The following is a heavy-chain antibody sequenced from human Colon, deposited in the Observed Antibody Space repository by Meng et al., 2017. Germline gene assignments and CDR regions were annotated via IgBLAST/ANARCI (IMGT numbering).Heavy chain of an antibody. CDR3: ARTDCTAGICYQFDN. CDR2: IFYTGSA. J-gene: IGHJ4*02. CDR1: GLSIGTTGDY. V-gene: IGHV4-31*03. D-gene: IGHD2-8*02. Sequence: QVQLQESGLGLVKPSQALALTCNVSGLSIGTTGDYCTWIRQRPGKGLEWIGKIFYTGSAHYNPSLKTRAAMSVDRSKNQFSLKLNSVTAADTAVYYCARTDCTAGICYQFDNWGQGTLVTVSS.